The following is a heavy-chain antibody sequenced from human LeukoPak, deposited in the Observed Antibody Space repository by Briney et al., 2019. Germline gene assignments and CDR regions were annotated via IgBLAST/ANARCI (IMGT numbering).Heavy chain of an antibody. D-gene: IGHD3-10*01. CDR2: ISWKSGGI. Sequence: PGGSLRLSCAASGFTVDDYGMHWVRQAPGKGLEWVSGISWKSGGIGYADSVKGRFAISRDNAKNSLYLQMNNLRAEDTAVYYCAREAMVRGVPDAFDIWGQGTMVTVSS. J-gene: IGHJ3*02. CDR1: GFTVDDYG. V-gene: IGHV3-9*01. CDR3: AREAMVRGVPDAFDI.